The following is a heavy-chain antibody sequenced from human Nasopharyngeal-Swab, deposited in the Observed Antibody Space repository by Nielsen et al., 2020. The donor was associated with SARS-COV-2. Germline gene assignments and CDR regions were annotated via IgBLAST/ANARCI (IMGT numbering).Heavy chain of an antibody. D-gene: IGHD3-3*01. J-gene: IGHJ4*02. CDR1: GFTFSSYS. Sequence: GGSLRLSCAASGFTFSSYSMNWVRQAPGKGLEWVSSISSSSSYIYYADSVKGRFTISRDNAKNSLYLQMNSLRAEDTAVYYCARDGKEGTGDLWSGYNPDDYWGQGTLVTVSS. CDR2: ISSSSSYI. CDR3: ARDGKEGTGDLWSGYNPDDY. V-gene: IGHV3-21*01.